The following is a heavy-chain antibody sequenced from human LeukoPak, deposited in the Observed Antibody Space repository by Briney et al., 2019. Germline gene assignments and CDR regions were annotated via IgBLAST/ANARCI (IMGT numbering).Heavy chain of an antibody. D-gene: IGHD1-1*01. J-gene: IGHJ6*03. Sequence: SVKVSCKASGGTFSSYAISWVRQAPGQGLEWMGGIIPIFGTANYAQKFQGRVTITTDESTSTAYMELSSLRSEDTAVYYCASQLPTSPPYYYYMDVWGKGTTVTVSS. V-gene: IGHV1-69*05. CDR2: IIPIFGTA. CDR1: GGTFSSYA. CDR3: ASQLPTSPPYYYYMDV.